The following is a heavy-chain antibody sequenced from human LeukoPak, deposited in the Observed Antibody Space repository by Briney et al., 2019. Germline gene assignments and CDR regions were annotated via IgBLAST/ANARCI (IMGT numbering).Heavy chain of an antibody. V-gene: IGHV3-48*02. CDR3: ARDHCTTGACRYFHL. Sequence: SGGSLRLSCAASGFTFSSYSMYWVRQAPGKGLEWVSWISSTSGTIHYADSVKGRFTTSRDNARNSLSLQMNSLRDEDTAVYYCARDHCTTGACRYFHLWGQGTLVTVSS. CDR2: ISSTSGTI. J-gene: IGHJ5*02. CDR1: GFTFSSYS. D-gene: IGHD2-8*01.